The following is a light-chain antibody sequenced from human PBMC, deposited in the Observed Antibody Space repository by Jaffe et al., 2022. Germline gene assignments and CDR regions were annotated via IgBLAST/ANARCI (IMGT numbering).Light chain of an antibody. CDR3: ATWDASLNAWV. V-gene: IGLV1-44*01. CDR2: SNN. Sequence: QSVLTQAPSASGTPGQRVSISCSGSRSNIGTQTVTWFQQLPGTAPKLLIHSNNQRPSGVPDRFSGSKSGTSASLAISGLQSEDEADYYCATWDASLNAWVFGGGTRLTVL. CDR1: RSNIGTQT. J-gene: IGLJ3*02.